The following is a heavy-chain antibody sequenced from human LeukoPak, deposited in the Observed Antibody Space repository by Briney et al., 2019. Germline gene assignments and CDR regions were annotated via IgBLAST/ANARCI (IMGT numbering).Heavy chain of an antibody. Sequence: SVKVSCKASGGTFSSYAISWVRQAPGQGLEWMGGIIPIFGTASYAQKFQGRVTMTRDTSTRTVYMEVNSLRSEDTAVYYCARQGTYSSAIGMGYWGQGTLVTVSS. CDR2: IIPIFGTA. J-gene: IGHJ4*02. V-gene: IGHV1-69*05. D-gene: IGHD6-19*01. CDR1: GGTFSSYA. CDR3: ARQGTYSSAIGMGY.